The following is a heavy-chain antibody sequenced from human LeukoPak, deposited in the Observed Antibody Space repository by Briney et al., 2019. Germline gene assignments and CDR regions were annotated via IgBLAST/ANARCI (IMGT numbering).Heavy chain of an antibody. CDR1: GGSISSSSYY. CDR2: IYHSGKT. V-gene: IGHV4-39*02. D-gene: IGHD2-2*01. J-gene: IGHJ6*02. Sequence: PSETLSLTCTVSGGSISSSSYYWGWIRQPPGMGPEWIGTIYHSGKTYYNPSLKSRVTISVDTSKIQFSLKLSSVTAADTAVYYCARDRIYCSSTSCRGRGMDVWGQGTAVTVSS. CDR3: ARDRIYCSSTSCRGRGMDV.